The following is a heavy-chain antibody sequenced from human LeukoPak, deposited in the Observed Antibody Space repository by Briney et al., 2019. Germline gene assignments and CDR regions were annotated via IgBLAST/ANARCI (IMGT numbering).Heavy chain of an antibody. CDR1: GFTFGYYW. D-gene: IGHD1-1*01. J-gene: IGHJ4*02. V-gene: IGHV3-7*01. CDR2: LGPDGSEK. CDR3: ASGLRGTY. Sequence: GGSLRLSCAASGFTFGYYWMSWVRQAPATGLGRVANLGPDGSEKYYVGSVKGRCNISRDNAKSSLILQINSLRDEDTAVYCWASGLRGTYWGQGTLVTVSS.